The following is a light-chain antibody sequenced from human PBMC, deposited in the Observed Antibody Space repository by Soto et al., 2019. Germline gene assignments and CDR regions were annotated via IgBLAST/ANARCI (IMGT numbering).Light chain of an antibody. J-gene: IGKJ2*01. V-gene: IGKV3-11*01. CDR2: KAS. CDR1: QSVTNY. Sequence: EIVLTQSPATLSLSPGERATLSCRASQSVTNYLVWYQQKPGRAPRLLIYKASKRATGIPARFSGSGSGTDFTLTISSLEPEDFAVYYCQQRTNWQYTFGQGTKLEIK. CDR3: QQRTNWQYT.